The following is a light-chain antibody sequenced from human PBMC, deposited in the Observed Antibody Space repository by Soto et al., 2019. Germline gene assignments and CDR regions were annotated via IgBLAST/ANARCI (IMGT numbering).Light chain of an antibody. Sequence: SYELTQPPSVSVAPGETARISCGVHSFGSDSAHWFQQKPGQAPVLVIYHNSDRPSGIPERFSGSISGMTATLTISRVEAGDEADYHCQVWHGSPQGVFGGGTKLTVL. CDR3: QVWHGSPQGV. J-gene: IGLJ2*01. CDR1: SFGSDS. V-gene: IGLV3-21*04. CDR2: HNS.